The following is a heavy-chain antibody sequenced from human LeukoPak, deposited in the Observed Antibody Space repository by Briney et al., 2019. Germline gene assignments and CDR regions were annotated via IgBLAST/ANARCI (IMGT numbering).Heavy chain of an antibody. CDR1: GFTFSSYS. D-gene: IGHD3-9*01. CDR3: ARVGDILTALNAFDI. Sequence: GGSLRLSCAASGFTFSSYSMNWVRQAPGKGLDGVANIKQDGSEKYYVDSVKGRFTISRDNAKNSLYLQMNSLRAEDTAVYYCARVGDILTALNAFDIWGQGTMVTVSS. V-gene: IGHV3-7*01. J-gene: IGHJ3*02. CDR2: IKQDGSEK.